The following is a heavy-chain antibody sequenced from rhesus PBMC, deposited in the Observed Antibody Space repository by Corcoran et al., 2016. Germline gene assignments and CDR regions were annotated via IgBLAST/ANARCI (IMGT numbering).Heavy chain of an antibody. D-gene: IGHD1-14*01. V-gene: IGHV1-138*01. Sequence: QVQLVQSGAEVKKPGASVQVYCKASGYSFTDYYIQWVRQAPGQGLEWMGRINPKPGGTDYAQKFQDRVTMTRDISTTTAYMELSSLRSEDTAVYYCARGSWNVGYWGQGVLVTVSS. CDR2: INPKPGGT. CDR1: GYSFTDYY. CDR3: ARGSWNVGY. J-gene: IGHJ4*01.